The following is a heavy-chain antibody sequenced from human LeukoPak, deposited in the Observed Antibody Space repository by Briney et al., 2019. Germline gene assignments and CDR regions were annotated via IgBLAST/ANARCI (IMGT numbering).Heavy chain of an antibody. V-gene: IGHV4-59*01. Sequence: SETLSLTCTVSGGSISSYYWSWIRQPPGKGLEWIGYIYYSGSTNYNPSLKSRATISVDTSKNQFSLKLSSVTAADTAVYYCARDSEGYSSSWFFDYWGQGTLVTVSS. D-gene: IGHD6-13*01. CDR3: ARDSEGYSSSWFFDY. CDR1: GGSISSYY. J-gene: IGHJ4*02. CDR2: IYYSGST.